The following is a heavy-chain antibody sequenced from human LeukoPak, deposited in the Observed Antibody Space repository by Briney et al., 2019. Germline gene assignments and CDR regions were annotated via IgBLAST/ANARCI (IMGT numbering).Heavy chain of an antibody. D-gene: IGHD2-2*01. CDR1: GLTFSSYA. J-gene: IGHJ4*02. V-gene: IGHV3-23*01. CDR3: ATALGKRVVHTAPAY. Sequence: GGSLRLSCAVSGLTFSSYAMSWVRQAPGKGLEWVSVISGSGDSAYYADSVKGRFTISRDNSKNTLYLQMNSLRAEDTAVYHCATALGKRVVHTAPAYWVQGPLVTVSS. CDR2: ISGSGDSA.